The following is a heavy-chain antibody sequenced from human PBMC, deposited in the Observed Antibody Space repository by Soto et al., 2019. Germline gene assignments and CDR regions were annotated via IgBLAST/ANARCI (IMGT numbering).Heavy chain of an antibody. Sequence: SVKVSCKASGGTFSSYAISWVRQAPGQGLEWMGGIIPIFGTANYAQKFQGRVTITADESTSTAYMELGSLRSEDTAVYYCTSGYYYDSSGYPALFFDYWGQGTLVTVSS. CDR2: IIPIFGTA. V-gene: IGHV1-69*13. CDR1: GGTFSSYA. J-gene: IGHJ4*02. D-gene: IGHD3-22*01. CDR3: TSGYYYDSSGYPALFFDY.